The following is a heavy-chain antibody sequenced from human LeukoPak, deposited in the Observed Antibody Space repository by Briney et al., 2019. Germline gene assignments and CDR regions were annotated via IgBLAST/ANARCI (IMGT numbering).Heavy chain of an antibody. J-gene: IGHJ4*02. CDR2: INPNNGGT. V-gene: IGHV1-2*02. D-gene: IGHD6-13*01. CDR1: GYIFTGYY. Sequence: GASVKVSCKASGYIFTGYYMHWVRQAPGQGLEWMGWINPNNGGTKSAQKFQGRVTMTRDTSIGTAYMELSSLRSDDTAIYYCARGAEQQRLAHFDYWGQGTLVTVSS. CDR3: ARGAEQQRLAHFDY.